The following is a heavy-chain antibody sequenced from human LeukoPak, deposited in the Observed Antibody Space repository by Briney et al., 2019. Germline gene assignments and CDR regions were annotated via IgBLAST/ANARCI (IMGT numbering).Heavy chain of an antibody. CDR3: ARVIAVAGYYYGMDV. J-gene: IGHJ6*02. CDR1: GGSFSGYY. V-gene: IGHV4-59*01. CDR2: IYYSGST. D-gene: IGHD6-19*01. Sequence: SETLSLTCAVYGGSFSGYYWSWIRQPPGKGLEWIGYIYYSGSTNYNPSLKSRVTISVDTSKNQFSLKLSSVTAADTAVYYCARVIAVAGYYYGMDVWGQGTTVTVSS.